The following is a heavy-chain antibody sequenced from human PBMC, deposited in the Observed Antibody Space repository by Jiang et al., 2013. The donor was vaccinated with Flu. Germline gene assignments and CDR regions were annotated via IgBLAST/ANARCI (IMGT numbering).Heavy chain of an antibody. CDR1: TFTNYA. J-gene: IGHJ4*02. CDR3: ASPFDYYYGSN. D-gene: IGHD3-10*01. V-gene: IGHV7-4-1*02. CDR2: INTNTGNP. Sequence: TFTNYAMNWVRQAPGQGLEWMGWINTNTGNPTYAQGFTGRFVFSLDTSVSTAYLQISSLKAEDTAVYYCASPFDYYYGSNWGQGTLVTVSS.